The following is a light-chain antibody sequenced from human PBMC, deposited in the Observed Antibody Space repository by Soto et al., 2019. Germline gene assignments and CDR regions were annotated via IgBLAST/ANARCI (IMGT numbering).Light chain of an antibody. J-gene: IGKJ3*01. CDR2: AAS. Sequence: DIQMTQSPSSVSASVGDRVTITCRASQGISSWLAWYQQKPGKAPRLLIYAASRLQSGVPPRFSGSGSGTDFTLAISSLQPEDFATYFCQQGNIFPFTFSPGTKVDVK. V-gene: IGKV1-12*01. CDR3: QQGNIFPFT. CDR1: QGISSW.